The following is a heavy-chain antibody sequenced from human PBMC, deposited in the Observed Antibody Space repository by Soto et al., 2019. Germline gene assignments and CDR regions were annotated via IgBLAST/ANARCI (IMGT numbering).Heavy chain of an antibody. V-gene: IGHV1-69*01. D-gene: IGHD6-13*01. CDR3: ASSAGLDHLLNYYGLNV. J-gene: IGHJ6*02. CDR1: GGTFTSTA. CDR2: IIPVPGTP. Sequence: QVLLVQSSAEVKKPGSSVKVSCKASGGTFTSTAFSWVRQAPGQGLEGMGGIIPVPGTPNYAQKFQARLTVTADASTTTVHMELSSLRSDDTAVYYCASSAGLDHLLNYYGLNVWGQGTTVTVSS.